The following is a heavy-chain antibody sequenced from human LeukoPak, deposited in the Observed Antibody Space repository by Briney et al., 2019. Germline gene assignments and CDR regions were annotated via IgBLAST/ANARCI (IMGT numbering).Heavy chain of an antibody. CDR3: ASDYDFWSGYWID. CDR2: IIPIFGTA. J-gene: IGHJ4*02. V-gene: IGHV1-69*06. Sequence: SVKVSCKASGGAFSSYAISWVRQAPGQRLEWMGGIIPIFGTANYAQKFQGRVPITADKSTSTAYMELSSLRSEDTAVYYCASDYDFWSGYWIDWGQGTLVTVSS. CDR1: GGAFSSYA. D-gene: IGHD3-3*01.